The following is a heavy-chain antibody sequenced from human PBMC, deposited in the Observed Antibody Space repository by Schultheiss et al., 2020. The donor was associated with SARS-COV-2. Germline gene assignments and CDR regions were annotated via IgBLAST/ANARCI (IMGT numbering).Heavy chain of an antibody. CDR1: GYTFTSYA. CDR3: ARDLRSSSSRAPLDY. V-gene: IGHV1-3*01. Sequence: ASVKVSCKASGYTFTSYAMHWVRQAPGQRLEWMGWINAGNGNTKYSQKFQGRVTITRDTSISTAYMELSSLRSEDTAVYYCARDLRSSSSRAPLDYWGQGTLVTVSS. J-gene: IGHJ4*02. D-gene: IGHD6-6*01. CDR2: INAGNGNT.